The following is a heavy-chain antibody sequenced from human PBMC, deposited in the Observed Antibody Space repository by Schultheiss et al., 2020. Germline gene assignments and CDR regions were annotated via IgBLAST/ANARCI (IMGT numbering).Heavy chain of an antibody. CDR1: GGSISSGSYY. J-gene: IGHJ4*02. CDR2: IYTSGST. D-gene: IGHD2-2*01. CDR3: ARVTQVVPAAMGPFDY. V-gene: IGHV4-61*02. Sequence: SETLSLTCTVSGGSISSGSYYWSWIRQPAGKGLEWIGRIYTSGSTNYNPSLKSRVTISVDTSKNQFSLKLSSVTAADTAVYYCARVTQVVPAAMGPFDYWGQGTLVTVSS.